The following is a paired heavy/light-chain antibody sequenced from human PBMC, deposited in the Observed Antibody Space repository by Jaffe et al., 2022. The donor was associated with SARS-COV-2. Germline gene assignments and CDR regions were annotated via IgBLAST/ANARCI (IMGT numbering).Light chain of an antibody. V-gene: IGKV3-20*01. CDR3: QQYGRSPYT. J-gene: IGKJ2*01. CDR1: QSVSSTY. Sequence: EIVLTQSPGTLSLSPGERATLSCRASQSVSSTYLAWYQQKPGQAPRLLIYGASSRATGIPDRFSGSGSGTDFTLTISRLEPEDFAVYYCQQYGRSPYTFGQGTKLEIK. CDR2: GAS.
Heavy chain of an antibody. V-gene: IGHV3-48*02. CDR3: ARQFDS. CDR2: ISPDNNI. J-gene: IGHJ4*02. CDR1: GFIFTNYN. Sequence: EVQLVESGGGLVQPGGSLRLSCAASGFIFTNYNMNWVRQAPGKGLEWISYISPDNNIYYADSVKGRFTVSRDNGKKSLYLQMNSLRDEDTAVYYCARQFDSWGQGTLVTVSS.